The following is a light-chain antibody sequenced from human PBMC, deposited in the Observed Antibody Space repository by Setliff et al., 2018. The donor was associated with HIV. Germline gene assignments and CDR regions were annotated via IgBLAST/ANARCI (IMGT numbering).Light chain of an antibody. J-gene: IGLJ1*01. CDR3: CSYAGSSIFYV. Sequence: ALTQPASVSGSPGQSITISCTGTSSDVGSYNFVSWYQQHPGKAPKLMIYEVSKRPSGDSDRFSGSKSGNTASLTISGLQADDEADYYCCSYAGSSIFYVFGSGTKVTVL. V-gene: IGLV2-23*02. CDR2: EVS. CDR1: SSDVGSYNF.